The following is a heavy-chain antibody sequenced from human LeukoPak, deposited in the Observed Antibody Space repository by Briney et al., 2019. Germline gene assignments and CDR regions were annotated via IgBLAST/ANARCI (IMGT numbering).Heavy chain of an antibody. J-gene: IGHJ3*01. CDR2: FYPLDSDT. CDR1: GYSFINYW. Sequence: GESLKIACKGSGYSFINYWIGWVRQMPGKGLEWMGIFYPLDSDTRYSPSFQGQVTISADKSTSTAYLQWSSLKASDTAVYYCAIQYYDSSGYLQNDAFDVWGQGTMVTVSS. V-gene: IGHV5-51*01. CDR3: AIQYYDSSGYLQNDAFDV. D-gene: IGHD3-22*01.